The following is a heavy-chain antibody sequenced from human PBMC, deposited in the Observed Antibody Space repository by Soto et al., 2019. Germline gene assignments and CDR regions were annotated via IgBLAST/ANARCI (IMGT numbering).Heavy chain of an antibody. CDR1: GFTFSSYG. CDR3: AKGPNSNYVFGYYYYYGIDV. D-gene: IGHD4-4*01. V-gene: IGHV3-30*18. J-gene: IGHJ6*02. CDR2: ISYDGSNK. Sequence: QVQLVESGGGVVQPGRSLRLSCAASGFTFSSYGMHWVRQAPGKGLEWVAVISYDGSNKYYADSVKGRFTISRDNSKNTLYLQMNSLRAEDTAVYYCAKGPNSNYVFGYYYYYGIDVWGQGTTVTVSS.